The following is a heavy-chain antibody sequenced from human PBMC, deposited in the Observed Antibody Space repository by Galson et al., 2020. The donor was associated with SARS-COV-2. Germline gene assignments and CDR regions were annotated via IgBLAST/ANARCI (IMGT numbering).Heavy chain of an antibody. V-gene: IGHV4-34*01. Sequence: SETLSLTCAVYGGSFRGYYWSWIRQPPGKGLEWIGEINHSGSTNYNPSLKSRVTISVDTSKNQFSLKLSSVTAADTAVYYCARRWGYGDLDYWGQGTLVTVSS. CDR3: ARRWGYGDLDY. CDR1: GGSFRGYY. D-gene: IGHD4-17*01. CDR2: INHSGST. J-gene: IGHJ4*02.